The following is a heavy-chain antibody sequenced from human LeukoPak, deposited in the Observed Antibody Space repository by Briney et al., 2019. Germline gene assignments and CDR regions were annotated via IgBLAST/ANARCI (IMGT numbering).Heavy chain of an antibody. CDR3: AKPRFLATGDGSAFDY. CDR1: GFTFSSHG. V-gene: IGHV3-30*18. Sequence: GGSLRLSCAASGFTFSSHGMHWVRQAPGKGLEWVVVISYDGSNTYYADSVKGRFTISRDNSKNTLYLQMNSLRAEDTAVYYCAKPRFLATGDGSAFDYWGQGALVTVSS. J-gene: IGHJ4*02. D-gene: IGHD7-27*01. CDR2: ISYDGSNT.